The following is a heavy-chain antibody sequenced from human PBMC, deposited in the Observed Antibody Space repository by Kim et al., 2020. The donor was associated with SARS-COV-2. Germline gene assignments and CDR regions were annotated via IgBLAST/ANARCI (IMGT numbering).Heavy chain of an antibody. J-gene: IGHJ4*02. CDR2: IIPIFGTA. CDR1: GGTFSSYA. D-gene: IGHD2-2*01. Sequence: SVKVSCKASGGTFSSYAISWVRQAPGQGLEWMGGIIPIFGTANYAQKFQGRVTITADESTSTAYMELSSLRSEDTAVYYCATLDLKYCSSTSCYRPGDYWGQGTLVTVSS. V-gene: IGHV1-69*13. CDR3: ATLDLKYCSSTSCYRPGDY.